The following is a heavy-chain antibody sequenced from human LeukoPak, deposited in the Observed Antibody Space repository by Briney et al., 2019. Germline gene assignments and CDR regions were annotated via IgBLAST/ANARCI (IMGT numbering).Heavy chain of an antibody. CDR1: GYTFTSYY. CDR3: ARDSSQYYYGSGSYDY. J-gene: IGHJ4*02. V-gene: IGHV1-46*01. D-gene: IGHD3-10*01. Sequence: ASVKVSCKASGYTFTSYYMYWVRQAPGQGLEWMGIINPSGGSTSYAQKFQGRVTMTRDTSTSTVYMELSSLRSEDTAVYYCARDSSQYYYGSGSYDYWGQGTLVTVSS. CDR2: INPSGGST.